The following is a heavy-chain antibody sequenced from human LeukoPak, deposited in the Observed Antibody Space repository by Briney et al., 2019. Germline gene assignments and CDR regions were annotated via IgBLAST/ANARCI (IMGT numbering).Heavy chain of an antibody. D-gene: IGHD6-13*01. CDR2: IYYSGST. Sequence: PSETLSLTCTVSGGSISSSSYYWGWIRQPPGKGLEWIGSIYYSGSTYYNPSLKSRVTISVDTSKNQFSLKLSSVTAADTAVYYCARGRVGSSWSFDYWGQGTLVTVSS. V-gene: IGHV4-39*07. CDR3: ARGRVGSSWSFDY. J-gene: IGHJ4*02. CDR1: GGSISSSSYY.